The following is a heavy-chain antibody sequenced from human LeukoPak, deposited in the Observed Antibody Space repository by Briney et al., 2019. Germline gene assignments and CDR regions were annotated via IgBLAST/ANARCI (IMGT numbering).Heavy chain of an antibody. CDR3: ARSMYSRPYYFDY. D-gene: IGHD1-1*01. Sequence: SETLSLTCAVYGGSFSGYYWSWIRQPPGKGLEWIGEINHSGSTNYNPSLKSRVTISVDTSKNQFSLKLSSVTAADTAVYYCARSMYSRPYYFDYWGQGTLVTVSS. J-gene: IGHJ4*02. CDR2: INHSGST. V-gene: IGHV4-34*01. CDR1: GGSFSGYY.